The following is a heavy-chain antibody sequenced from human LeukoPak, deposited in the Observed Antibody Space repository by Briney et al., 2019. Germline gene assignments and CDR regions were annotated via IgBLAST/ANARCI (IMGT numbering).Heavy chain of an antibody. CDR1: GGSISSYY. D-gene: IGHD2-2*01. V-gene: IGHV4-59*12. Sequence: SETLSLTCTVSGGSISSYYWSWVRQPPGKGLEWIGYIYYSGSTYYNPSLKSRVTISVDRSKNQFSLKLSSVTAADTAVYYCARVGSTSSYWGQGTLVTVSS. CDR2: IYYSGST. J-gene: IGHJ4*02. CDR3: ARVGSTSSY.